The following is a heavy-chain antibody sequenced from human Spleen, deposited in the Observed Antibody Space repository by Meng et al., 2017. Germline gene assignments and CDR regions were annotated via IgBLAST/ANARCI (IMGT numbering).Heavy chain of an antibody. Sequence: GESLKISCAASGFTFDDYAMHWVRQAPGKGLEWVSLISWDGGSTYYADSVKGRFTISRDNSKNSLYLQMNSLRAEDTALYYCAKDLQPYGDYASFDYWGQGTLVTVSS. D-gene: IGHD4-17*01. J-gene: IGHJ4*02. V-gene: IGHV3-43D*04. CDR1: GFTFDDYA. CDR2: ISWDGGST. CDR3: AKDLQPYGDYASFDY.